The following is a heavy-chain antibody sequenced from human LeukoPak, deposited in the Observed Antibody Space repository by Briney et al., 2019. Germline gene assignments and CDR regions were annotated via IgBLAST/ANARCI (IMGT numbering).Heavy chain of an antibody. J-gene: IGHJ4*02. CDR1: GFTFNSYD. CDR3: ASDATSSGGDCSFDY. CDR2: IGISNRDV. D-gene: IGHD2-21*02. V-gene: IGHV3-21*05. Sequence: GGSLRLSCAASGFTFNSYDMNWVRQAPGKGLEWLSWIGISNRDVYYADSVKGRFTISRDDAENSLYLQMNRLSVDDTAVYYCASDATSSGGDCSFDYWGQGTLVTVSS.